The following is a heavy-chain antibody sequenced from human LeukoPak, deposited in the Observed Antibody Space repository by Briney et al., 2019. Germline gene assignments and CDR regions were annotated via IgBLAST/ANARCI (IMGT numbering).Heavy chain of an antibody. CDR3: AKTQDTSMIFGYFDY. CDR1: GFTFNSYD. J-gene: IGHJ4*02. V-gene: IGHV3-30*02. CDR2: TRHDGSNK. Sequence: LSGGSLRLSCAASGFTFNSYDIYWVRQAPGKGLEWVTFTRHDGSNKYYADSVKGRFTISRDNSKNTVYLHMNSLRAEDTAVYYCAKTQDTSMIFGYFDYWGQGTLVTVSS. D-gene: IGHD5-18*01.